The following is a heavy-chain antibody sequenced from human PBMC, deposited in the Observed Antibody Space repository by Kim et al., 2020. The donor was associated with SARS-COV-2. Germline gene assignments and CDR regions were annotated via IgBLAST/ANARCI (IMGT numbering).Heavy chain of an antibody. CDR3: ARRKPRGYSYGYRY. CDR1: GGSFSGYY. CDR2: INHSGST. Sequence: SQTLSLTCAVYGGSFSGYYWSWIRQPPGKGLEWIGEINHSGSTNYNPSLKSRVTISVDTSKNQFSLKLSSVTAADTAVYYCARRKPRGYSYGYRYWGQGTLVTVSS. D-gene: IGHD5-18*01. V-gene: IGHV4-34*01. J-gene: IGHJ4*02.